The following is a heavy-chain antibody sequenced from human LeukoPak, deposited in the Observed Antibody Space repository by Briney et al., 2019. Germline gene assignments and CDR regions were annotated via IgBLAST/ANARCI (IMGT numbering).Heavy chain of an antibody. CDR1: GYTYTNYY. CDR2: INPSGGST. CDR3: ARFLIEGIVGATGVDYDGIDV. V-gene: IGHV1-46*01. J-gene: IGHJ6*02. D-gene: IGHD1-26*01. Sequence: ASVKVSCKASGYTYTNYYMHWVRQAPGQGLEWMGIINPSGGSTSYAQKFQGRITMIRDTSTSTVYMELSSLRSEDTAVYYCARFLIEGIVGATGVDYDGIDVWGQGTTVTVSS.